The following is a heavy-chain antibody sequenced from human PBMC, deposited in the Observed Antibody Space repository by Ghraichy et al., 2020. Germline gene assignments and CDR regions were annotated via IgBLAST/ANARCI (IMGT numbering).Heavy chain of an antibody. CDR2: IYWNDDK. J-gene: IGHJ3*02. V-gene: IGHV2-5*01. D-gene: IGHD3-22*01. Sequence: SGPTLVKPTQTLTLTCTFSGFSLSTSGVGVGWIRQPPGKALEWLALIYWNDDKRYSPSLKSRLTITKDTSKNQVVLTMTNMDPVDTATYYCAHSCTIHYCDSPYDAFDIWGQGTMVTVSS. CDR3: AHSCTIHYCDSPYDAFDI. CDR1: GFSLSTSGVG.